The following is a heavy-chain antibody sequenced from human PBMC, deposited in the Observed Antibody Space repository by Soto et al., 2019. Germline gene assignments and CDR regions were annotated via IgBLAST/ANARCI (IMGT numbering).Heavy chain of an antibody. CDR2: ISAYNGNT. Sequence: GASVKVSCKASGYTFTSYGISWVRQAPGQGLEWMGWISAYNGNTNYAQKLQGRVTMTTDTSTSTAYMELRSLRSDDTAVYYCATDDYYGDNRCPLTFWGQGTTVTVSS. CDR1: GYTFTSYG. D-gene: IGHD4-17*01. V-gene: IGHV1-18*01. CDR3: ATDDYYGDNRCPLTF. J-gene: IGHJ6*02.